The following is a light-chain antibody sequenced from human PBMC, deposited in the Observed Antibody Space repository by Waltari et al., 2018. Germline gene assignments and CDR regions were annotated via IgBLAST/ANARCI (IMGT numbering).Light chain of an antibody. CDR3: AAWDDSLTVR. CDR2: RND. V-gene: IGLV1-47*01. CDR1: SSNIGNSF. Sequence: QSVLTQPPSASGTPGPRVTISCSGSSSNIGNSFVCWYQHPPGTAPKLLIYRNDQRPSGVPDRFSGSRSGTSASLAISGLRSEDEADYYCAAWDDSLTVRFGGGTKLTVL. J-gene: IGLJ3*02.